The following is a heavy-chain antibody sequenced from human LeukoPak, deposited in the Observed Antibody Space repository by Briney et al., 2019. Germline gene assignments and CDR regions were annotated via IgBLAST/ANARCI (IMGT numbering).Heavy chain of an antibody. CDR1: GFTFSDYY. J-gene: IGHJ4*02. D-gene: IGHD3-10*01. V-gene: IGHV3-11*01. CDR3: ARGRGFFDY. CDR2: ISSGSII. Sequence: GGSLRLSCAASGFTFSDYYMSWIRQAPGKGLEWVSYISSGSIIYYADSVKGRFAISRDNAKNSLYLQMNSLRADDTAVYYCARGRGFFDYWGQGTLVTVSS.